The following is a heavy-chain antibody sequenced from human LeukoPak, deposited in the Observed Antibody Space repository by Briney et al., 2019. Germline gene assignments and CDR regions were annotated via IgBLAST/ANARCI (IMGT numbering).Heavy chain of an antibody. J-gene: IGHJ4*02. CDR2: IWYDGSNK. D-gene: IGHD3-22*01. CDR3: AREGYYYDSSGYYRGYFDY. CDR1: GFTFSSYG. V-gene: IGHV3-33*01. Sequence: GGSLRLSCAASGFTFSSYGMHWVRQAPGKGLEGVAVIWYDGSNKYYADSVKGRFTISRDNSKNTLYLQMNSLRAEDTAVYYCAREGYYYDSSGYYRGYFDYWGQGTLVTVSS.